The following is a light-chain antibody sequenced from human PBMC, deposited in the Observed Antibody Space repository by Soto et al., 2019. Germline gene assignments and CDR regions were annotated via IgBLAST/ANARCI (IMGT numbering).Light chain of an antibody. V-gene: IGKV1-5*03. CDR3: QQYSTYLWT. CDR1: QSIRTW. J-gene: IGKJ1*01. Sequence: DIHMTQSPSTLSSSVGDIVTITCLASQSIRTWLAWYQQKPGKAPRLLMYQASSLKSGVPSRFSGSGSETEFTLTITSLQPDDTATYFCQQYSTYLWTFGQGTKVDIK. CDR2: QAS.